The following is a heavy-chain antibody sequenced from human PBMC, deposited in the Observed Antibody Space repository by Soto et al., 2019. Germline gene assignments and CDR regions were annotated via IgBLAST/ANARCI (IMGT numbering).Heavy chain of an antibody. D-gene: IGHD5-18*01. CDR2: INPSGGST. CDR1: GYTFTTYY. CDR3: ARGPPVKYNYGYLSLFDP. J-gene: IGHJ5*02. V-gene: IGHV1-46*01. Sequence: QVQLMQSGAEVKKPGASVKVSCKASGYTFTTYYMHWVRQAPGQGLEWMGIINPSGGSTSYAQSVQGRVNMTRDTSTSPVYMELSRLRSEDTAMYYCARGPPVKYNYGYLSLFDPWGQGTLVTVSS.